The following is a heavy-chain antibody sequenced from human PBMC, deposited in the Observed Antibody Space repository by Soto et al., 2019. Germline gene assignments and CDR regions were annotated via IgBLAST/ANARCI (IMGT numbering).Heavy chain of an antibody. Sequence: QVHLVQSGAEVKKPGATVKVSCECSGYTFTSYGITWVRQAPGQGLEWMGWISAHNGNTDYAQKLQGRVTVTRDTSTSTAYMELRSLRSDDTAVYYCARGRYGDYWGQGALVTVSS. CDR1: GYTFTSYG. V-gene: IGHV1-18*01. CDR3: ARGRYGDY. CDR2: ISAHNGNT. J-gene: IGHJ4*02. D-gene: IGHD1-1*01.